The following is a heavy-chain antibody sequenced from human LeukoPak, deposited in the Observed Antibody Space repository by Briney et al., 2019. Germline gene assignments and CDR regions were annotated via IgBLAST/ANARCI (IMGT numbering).Heavy chain of an antibody. D-gene: IGHD5-18*01. CDR2: IYYSGST. J-gene: IGHJ4*02. CDR3: ARDPHTAMVTEDY. CDR1: GGSIGSYY. V-gene: IGHV4-59*12. Sequence: SETLSLTCTVSGGSIGSYYWSWIRQPPGKGLEWIGYIYYSGSTNYNPSLKSRVTISVDTSKNQFSLKLSSVTAADTAVYYCARDPHTAMVTEDYWGQGTLVTVSS.